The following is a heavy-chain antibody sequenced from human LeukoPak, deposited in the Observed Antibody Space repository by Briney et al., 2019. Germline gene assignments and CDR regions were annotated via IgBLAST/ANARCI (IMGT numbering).Heavy chain of an antibody. V-gene: IGHV4-59*01. Sequence: SETLSLTCAVSGGSISSCYWSWIRQPPGKGLEWIGYIYSSGSTNYNPSLKSRVTISVDTSNNQFSLKLRFVTAADTAVYYCARDRHGSGSAHSFDPWGQGTLVTVSS. D-gene: IGHD3-10*01. CDR2: IYSSGST. J-gene: IGHJ5*02. CDR3: ARDRHGSGSAHSFDP. CDR1: GGSISSCY.